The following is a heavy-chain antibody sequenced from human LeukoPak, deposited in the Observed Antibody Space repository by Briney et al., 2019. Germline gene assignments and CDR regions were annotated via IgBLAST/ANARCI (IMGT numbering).Heavy chain of an antibody. J-gene: IGHJ4*02. CDR3: ASFSGSYYQVGY. Sequence: PLETLSLTCTVSGGSISSYYWSWIRQPPGKGLEWIGYIYYSGSTNYNPSLKSRVTISVDTSKNQFSLKLSSVTAADTAVYYCASFSGSYYQVGYWGQGTLVTVSS. CDR2: IYYSGST. V-gene: IGHV4-59*08. CDR1: GGSISSYY. D-gene: IGHD1-26*01.